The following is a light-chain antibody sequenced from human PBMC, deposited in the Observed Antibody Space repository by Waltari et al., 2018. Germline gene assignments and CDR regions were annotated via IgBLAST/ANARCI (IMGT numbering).Light chain of an antibody. Sequence: QSALTQPASVSGSPGQSIIISCTGTSSDVGGNNHVSWFLHHPGKAPKLRIHDVNERPSGVSSGFAGAKAGNTASLTISGRQAEDDAIYYCNSYTSGRTWVFGGGTRLTVL. J-gene: IGLJ3*02. CDR1: SSDVGGNNH. CDR2: DVN. V-gene: IGLV2-14*03. CDR3: NSYTSGRTWV.